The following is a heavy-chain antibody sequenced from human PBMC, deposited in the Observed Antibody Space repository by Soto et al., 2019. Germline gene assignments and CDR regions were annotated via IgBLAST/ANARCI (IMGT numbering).Heavy chain of an antibody. CDR1: GFTFTSSA. CDR2: IVVGSGNT. J-gene: IGHJ6*03. Sequence: QMQLVQSGPEVKKPGTSVKVSCKASGFTFTSSAMQWVRQARGQRLEWIGWIVVGSGNTNYAQQFQERVTITRDMSTSTAYMELSSLRYEYTAASYCAASRYSSSLAADYYYYMDVWGTGTTITVSS. D-gene: IGHD6-6*01. V-gene: IGHV1-58*02. CDR3: AASRYSSSLAADYYYYMDV.